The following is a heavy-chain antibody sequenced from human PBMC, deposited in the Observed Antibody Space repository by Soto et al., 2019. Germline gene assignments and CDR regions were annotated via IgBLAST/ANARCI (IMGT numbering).Heavy chain of an antibody. J-gene: IGHJ4*02. CDR2: INPSGGST. CDR3: ARGEVVAATTYSDY. V-gene: IGHV1-46*01. CDR1: GYTFTTYY. Sequence: ASVKVSCKASGYTFTTYYMHWVRQAPGQGLEWLGIINPSGGSTNYARKFQGRVAMTRDTSTSTVYMDLTSLRSEDTAVYYCARGEVVAATTYSDYWGQGTLVTVSS. D-gene: IGHD2-15*01.